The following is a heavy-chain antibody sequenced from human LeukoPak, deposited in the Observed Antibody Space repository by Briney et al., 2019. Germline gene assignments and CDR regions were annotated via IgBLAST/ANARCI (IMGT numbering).Heavy chain of an antibody. CDR1: GASISSSSYY. CDR3: ARDGDYGDRLDY. J-gene: IGHJ4*02. CDR2: IYYSGST. D-gene: IGHD4-17*01. V-gene: IGHV4-39*07. Sequence: SETLSLTCTVSGASISSSSYYWGWIRQPPGKGLEWIGSIYYSGSTYYNPSLKSRVTISVDTSKNQFSLKLSSVTAADTAVYYCARDGDYGDRLDYWGQGTLVTVSS.